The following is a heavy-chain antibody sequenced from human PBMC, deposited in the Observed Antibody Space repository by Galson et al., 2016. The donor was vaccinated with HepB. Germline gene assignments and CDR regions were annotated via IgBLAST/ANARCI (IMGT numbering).Heavy chain of an antibody. D-gene: IGHD3-9*01. J-gene: IGHJ4*02. CDR2: ISYDGNNK. V-gene: IGHV3-30*18. CDR3: AKDYNILTAYSPPAF. Sequence: SLRLSCAASGFTFSNYGMHWVRQTPGKGLEWVAVISYDGNNKYYADSVKGRFTISRDNSNDTLYLQMNSLRAEDTAVYHCAKDYNILTAYSPPAFWGQGTLVTVSS. CDR1: GFTFSNYG.